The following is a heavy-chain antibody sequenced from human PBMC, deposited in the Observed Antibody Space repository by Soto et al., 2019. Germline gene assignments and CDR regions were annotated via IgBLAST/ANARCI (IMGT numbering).Heavy chain of an antibody. D-gene: IGHD2-15*01. V-gene: IGHV3-74*01. CDR2: INSDGSST. J-gene: IGHJ6*03. CDR3: ASTRNGYYYYMDV. Sequence: EVQLVESGGGLVQPGGSLRLSCAASGFTFSSYWMHWVRQAPGKGLVWVSRINSDGSSTSYADSVKGRFTISRDNAKNTLYLQMNSLRAEDTAVYYCASTRNGYYYYMDVWGKGTTVSVSS. CDR1: GFTFSSYW.